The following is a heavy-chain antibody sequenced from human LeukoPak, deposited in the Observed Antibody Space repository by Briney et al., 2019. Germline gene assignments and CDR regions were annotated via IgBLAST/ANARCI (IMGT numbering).Heavy chain of an antibody. V-gene: IGHV1-8*01. CDR1: GYTFTSYD. J-gene: IGHJ4*02. Sequence: ASVKVSCKASGYTFTSYDINWVRQATGQGLEWMGWMNPNSGDTGYVQKFQGRVTMTRSTSISTAYMELRSLRPEDTAIYYCASDGLGSRSHFDYWGQGTLVTVSS. D-gene: IGHD3-10*01. CDR3: ASDGLGSRSHFDY. CDR2: MNPNSGDT.